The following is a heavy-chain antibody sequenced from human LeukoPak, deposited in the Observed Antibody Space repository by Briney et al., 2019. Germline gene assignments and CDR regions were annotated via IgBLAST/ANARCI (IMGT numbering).Heavy chain of an antibody. CDR3: ARDRPAGVSTMIVVDAFDI. CDR2: IYSGGST. CDR1: GFTVSSNY. V-gene: IGHV3-66*01. Sequence: GGSLRLSCAASGFTVSSNYMSWVRQAPGKGLEWVSVIYSGGSTYYADSVKGGFTISRDNSKNTLYLQMNSLRAEDTAVYYCARDRPAGVSTMIVVDAFDIWGQGTMVTVSS. J-gene: IGHJ3*02. D-gene: IGHD3-22*01.